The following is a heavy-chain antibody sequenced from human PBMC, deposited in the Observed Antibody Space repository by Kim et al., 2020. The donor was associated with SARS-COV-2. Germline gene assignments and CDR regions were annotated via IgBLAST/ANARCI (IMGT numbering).Heavy chain of an antibody. J-gene: IGHJ4*02. V-gene: IGHV4-39*07. CDR1: GGSISSSSYY. D-gene: IGHD3-22*01. CDR2: IYYSGST. Sequence: SETLSLTCTVSGGSISSSSYYWGWIRQPPGKGLEWIGSIYYSGSTYYNPSLKSQVTISVDTSKNQFSLKLSSVTAADTAVYYCARNSDYYDSSGYKINLFDYWGQGTLVTVSS. CDR3: ARNSDYYDSSGYKINLFDY.